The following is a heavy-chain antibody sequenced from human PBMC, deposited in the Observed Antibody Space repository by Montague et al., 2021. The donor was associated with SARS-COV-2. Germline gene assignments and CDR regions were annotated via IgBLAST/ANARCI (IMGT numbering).Heavy chain of an antibody. CDR1: GDSISSLHYY. CDR2: VFYRGXT. J-gene: IGHJ4*01. V-gene: IGHV4-39*01. D-gene: IGHD1-26*01. Sequence: SETLSLTCTVSGDSISSLHYYWGWIRQSPGKGLEWIGNVFYRGXTXYXXXXRXRVTISVDTSKNQFALRLWSVTATDTAIYYCARRAGVVGDTRFDYWGQGILVPVSS. CDR3: ARRAGVVGDTRFDY.